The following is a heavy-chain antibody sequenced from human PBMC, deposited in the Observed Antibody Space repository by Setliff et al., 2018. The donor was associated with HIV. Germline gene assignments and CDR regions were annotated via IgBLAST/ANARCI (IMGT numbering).Heavy chain of an antibody. D-gene: IGHD3-3*01. CDR1: GDSIISSRNF. CDR2: IHSSGST. Sequence: SETLSLTCTVSGDSIISSRNFWGWIRQPPGKGLEWIGNIHSSGSTYYNPSLKSRVTMSVDTSKNQFSLKLTSVTAADTAVYYCARAESYYDFWSGYYSEILYFDYWGQGTLVTVSS. V-gene: IGHV4-39*07. CDR3: ARAESYYDFWSGYYSEILYFDY. J-gene: IGHJ4*02.